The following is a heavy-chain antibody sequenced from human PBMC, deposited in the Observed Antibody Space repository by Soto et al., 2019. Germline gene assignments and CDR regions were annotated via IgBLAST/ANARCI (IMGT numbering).Heavy chain of an antibody. V-gene: IGHV3-30*03. Sequence: MQLLESGGGLVQPGGSLRLSCAASGFTFSSYAMSWVRQAPGKGLEWVAVISYDGNNRYYGDSVKGRFTISRDNSKNTVYLQMNSLRVEDTAVYYCASTWSGYYYFDSWGQGTLVTVSS. J-gene: IGHJ4*02. D-gene: IGHD3-3*01. CDR3: ASTWSGYYYFDS. CDR2: ISYDGNNR. CDR1: GFTFSSYA.